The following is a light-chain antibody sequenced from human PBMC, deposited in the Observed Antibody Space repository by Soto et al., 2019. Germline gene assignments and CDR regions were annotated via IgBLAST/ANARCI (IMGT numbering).Light chain of an antibody. Sequence: QSALTQPASVSGSPGQSITISCTGTSSDVGGYNYVSWYQQYPGKAPKLMIYDVSYRPSGVSNRFSGSKSGNTASLTISGLQAEDEADYYCSSHTSSSPYVFGPGTKVT. CDR1: SSDVGGYNY. CDR3: SSHTSSSPYV. V-gene: IGLV2-14*01. J-gene: IGLJ1*01. CDR2: DVS.